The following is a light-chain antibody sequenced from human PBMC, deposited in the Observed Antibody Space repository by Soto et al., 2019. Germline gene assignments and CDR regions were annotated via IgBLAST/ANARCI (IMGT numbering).Light chain of an antibody. Sequence: EIVLTHSPATLSLSPGERATLSCRASQRVGTYLAWYQQKPGQAPRLLIYGASNRATGIPAGFSGSGSGTDFTLTFSSLEPEDFAIYYCHQRNNWPPDETFGQGTRVDIK. V-gene: IGKV3-11*01. J-gene: IGKJ1*01. CDR3: HQRNNWPPDET. CDR1: QRVGTY. CDR2: GAS.